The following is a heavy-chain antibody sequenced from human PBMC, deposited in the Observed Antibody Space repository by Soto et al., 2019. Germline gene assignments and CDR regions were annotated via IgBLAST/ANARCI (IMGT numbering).Heavy chain of an antibody. Sequence: VTSVKLSCKTPGYAFTSYAVSWVRQAPGQGLEWMGWISGYDGNAHYAPRLQGRVTMTTETSTSTAYMELRSLTSDDTAVYYCVKDQNFQVDMWGQGTLVTVSS. J-gene: IGHJ4*02. CDR1: GYAFTSYA. CDR3: VKDQNFQVDM. D-gene: IGHD3-9*01. V-gene: IGHV1-18*01. CDR2: ISGYDGNA.